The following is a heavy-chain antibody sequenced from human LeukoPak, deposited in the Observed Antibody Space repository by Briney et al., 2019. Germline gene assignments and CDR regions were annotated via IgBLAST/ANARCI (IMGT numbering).Heavy chain of an antibody. D-gene: IGHD6-13*01. CDR2: VNAGNGNT. CDR3: ARDTPFLGAAAGTSFYYYYYGMDV. Sequence: ASVKVSCKASGYTFTSYAMHWVRQAPGQRLEWMGWVNAGNGNTKYSQKFQGRVTITRDTSASTAYMELSSLRSEDTAVYYCARDTPFLGAAAGTSFYYYYYGMDVWGQGTTVTVSS. V-gene: IGHV1-3*01. J-gene: IGHJ6*02. CDR1: GYTFTSYA.